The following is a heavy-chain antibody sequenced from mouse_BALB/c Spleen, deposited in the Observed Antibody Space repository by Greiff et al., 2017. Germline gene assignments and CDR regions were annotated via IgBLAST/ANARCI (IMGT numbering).Heavy chain of an antibody. D-gene: IGHD2-1*01. CDR1: GYTFTDYE. J-gene: IGHJ1*01. Sequence: QVQLQQSGAELVRPGASVTLSCKASGYTFTDYEMHWVKQTPVHGLEWIGAIDPETGGTAYNQKFKGKATLTADKSSSTAYMELRSLTSEDSAVYYCTREGYYGNYLDVWGAGTTVTVSS. CDR3: TREGYYGNYLDV. V-gene: IGHV1-15*01. CDR2: IDPETGGT.